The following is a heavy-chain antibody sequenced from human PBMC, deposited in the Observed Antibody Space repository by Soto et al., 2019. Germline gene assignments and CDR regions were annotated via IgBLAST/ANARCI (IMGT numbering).Heavy chain of an antibody. CDR3: ARRHLAVAVSPWFDP. D-gene: IGHD6-19*01. Sequence: QVTLKESGPVLVKPTETLTLRCTVSGLSITDSEMGVSWIRHPPGQPLEWLAHIDSSGEKSYRTFLKSRLATSKDTSKSQIVLTMTNMDPADTATYYCARRHLAVAVSPWFDPWGQGIPVTVSS. CDR2: IDSSGEK. V-gene: IGHV2-26*01. CDR1: GLSITDSEMG. J-gene: IGHJ5*02.